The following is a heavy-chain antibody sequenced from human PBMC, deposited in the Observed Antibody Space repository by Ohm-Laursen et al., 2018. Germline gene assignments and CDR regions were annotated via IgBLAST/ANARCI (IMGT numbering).Heavy chain of an antibody. V-gene: IGHV3-23*01. Sequence: SLRLSCTASGFTFNNFGMNWVRQAPGKGLEWVSGISDNSDSTYYADSVKGRFTISRDNSKNTLYLQLNILRVEDTAVYHCAKGYTSRGYAPNYWGQGTLVTVSS. J-gene: IGHJ4*02. CDR3: AKGYTSRGYAPNY. CDR2: ISDNSDST. D-gene: IGHD3-22*01. CDR1: GFTFNNFG.